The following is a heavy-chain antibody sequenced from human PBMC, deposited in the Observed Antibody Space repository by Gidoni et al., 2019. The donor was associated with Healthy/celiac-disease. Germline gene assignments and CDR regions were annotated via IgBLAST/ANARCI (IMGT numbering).Heavy chain of an antibody. CDR3: AKWGSGMTFDY. Sequence: QVQLVESGGGVVQPGRSLRLSCAASGFTFSSYGMHWVRQAPGKGLEWVAVISYDGSNKYYADSVKGRFTISRDNSKNTLYLQMNSLRAEDTAVYYCAKWGSGMTFDYWGQGTLVTVSS. CDR2: ISYDGSNK. D-gene: IGHD2-15*01. J-gene: IGHJ4*02. CDR1: GFTFSSYG. V-gene: IGHV3-30*18.